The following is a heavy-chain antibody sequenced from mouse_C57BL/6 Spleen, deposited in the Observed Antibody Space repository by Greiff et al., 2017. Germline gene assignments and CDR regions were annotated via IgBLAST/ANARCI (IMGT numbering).Heavy chain of an antibody. D-gene: IGHD2-4*01. CDR2: IRSKSTNYAT. Sequence: GGGLVQPKGSLKLSCVASGFSFNPYAMNWVRQAPGKGLAWVSRIRSKSTNYATYYVDSVKDRFTISGDDSESMLYLQMNNLKTEDTAVYYCVSHRLYDDSGLGLAYWGQGTLVTVSA. CDR3: VSHRLYDDSGLGLAY. J-gene: IGHJ3*01. V-gene: IGHV10-1*01. CDR1: GFSFNPYA.